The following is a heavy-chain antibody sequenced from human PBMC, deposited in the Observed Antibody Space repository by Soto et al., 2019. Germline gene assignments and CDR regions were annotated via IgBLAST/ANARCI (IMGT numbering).Heavy chain of an antibody. CDR3: AHRDYFDSGKQFDY. CDR2: IYWDNEK. J-gene: IGHJ4*02. D-gene: IGHD3-10*01. Sequence: QITLKESGPTLVKPTQTLTLTCTFSGFSLSTSGVGVGWIRQPTGKALEWLAIIYWDNEKRYSPSLKTRLTVTKDSSKNQVVLTMTNVDTVDTATYYCAHRDYFDSGKQFDYWGQGTLVSVS. V-gene: IGHV2-5*02. CDR1: GFSLSTSGVG.